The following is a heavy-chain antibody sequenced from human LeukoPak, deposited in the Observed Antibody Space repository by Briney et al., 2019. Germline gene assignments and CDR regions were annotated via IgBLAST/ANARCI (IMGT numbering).Heavy chain of an antibody. CDR3: ARDQLITMVRGVQSVPPNFDY. CDR2: MKQDGSDK. J-gene: IGHJ4*02. D-gene: IGHD3-10*01. Sequence: GGSLRLSCAASGFTFSTYWMTWVRQAPGKGLEWVANMKQDGSDKNYVDSVKGRFTISRDNDKNSLYLQMNSLRAEDTAVYYCARDQLITMVRGVQSVPPNFDYWGRGTLVTVSS. V-gene: IGHV3-7*01. CDR1: GFTFSTYW.